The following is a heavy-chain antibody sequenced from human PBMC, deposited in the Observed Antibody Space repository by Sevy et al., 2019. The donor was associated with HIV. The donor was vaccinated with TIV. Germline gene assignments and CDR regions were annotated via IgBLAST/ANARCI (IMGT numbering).Heavy chain of an antibody. CDR1: GFTFSDAW. V-gene: IGHV3-15*01. CDR3: TTEGAD. J-gene: IGHJ4*02. Sequence: GGSLRLSCAASGFTFSDAWLSWVRLAPGKGLEWVGRVRSKGDGGTTDYAAPVKGRFTIARDDSKNVLYVQMNSLKIVDTGVYYCTTEGADWGQGTRVTVSS. CDR2: VRSKGDGGTT.